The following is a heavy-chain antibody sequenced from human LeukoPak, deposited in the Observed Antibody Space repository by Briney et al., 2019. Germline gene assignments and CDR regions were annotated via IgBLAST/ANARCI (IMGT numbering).Heavy chain of an antibody. CDR2: IIPIFGTA. J-gene: IGHJ4*02. Sequence: GASVKVSCKASGYTFTSYGITWVRQAPGQGLEWMGGIIPIFGTANYAQKFQGRVTITTDESTSTAYMELSSLRSEDTAVYYCAREFLGDGYNPFDYWGQGTLDTVSS. CDR1: GYTFTSYG. CDR3: AREFLGDGYNPFDY. D-gene: IGHD5-24*01. V-gene: IGHV1-69*05.